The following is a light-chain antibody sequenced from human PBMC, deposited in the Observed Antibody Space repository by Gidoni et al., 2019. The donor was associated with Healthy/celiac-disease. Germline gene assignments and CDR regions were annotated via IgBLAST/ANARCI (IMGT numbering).Light chain of an antibody. CDR1: SGSIASNY. J-gene: IGLJ2*01. Sequence: NFMLTQPPSVSESPGKTVTISCTRSSGSIASNYVQWYQQRPGSSPTTVIYDDNQRPSGVPDRFSGSIDSSSNSASLTISGLKTEDEADYYCQSYDSSNVVFGGGTKLTVL. V-gene: IGLV6-57*01. CDR3: QSYDSSNVV. CDR2: DDN.